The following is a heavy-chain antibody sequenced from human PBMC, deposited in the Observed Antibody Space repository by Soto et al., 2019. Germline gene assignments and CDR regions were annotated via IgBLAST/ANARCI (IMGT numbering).Heavy chain of an antibody. Sequence: QVQLVESGGGVVQPGRSLRLSCAASGFTFSNYAMHWVRQSPGKGLEWVSVIWKDGSNEYYADSVKGRFTISRDNSKNAVYLQMSSLRDEDTAVYYCARNSNGGDVWGQGTTVAVSS. J-gene: IGHJ6*02. CDR1: GFTFSNYA. CDR3: ARNSNGGDV. V-gene: IGHV3-33*01. CDR2: IWKDGSNE.